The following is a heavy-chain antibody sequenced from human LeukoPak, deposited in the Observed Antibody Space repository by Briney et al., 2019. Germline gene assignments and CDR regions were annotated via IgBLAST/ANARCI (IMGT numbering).Heavy chain of an antibody. CDR3: AKSRGCSSTSCLVDY. Sequence: GRSLRLSCAASGFTFSSYGMHWVRQAPGKGLEWVAVISHDGSNKYYADSVKGRFTISRDNSKNTLYLQMNSLRAEDTAVYYCAKSRGCSSTSCLVDYWGQGTLVTVSS. D-gene: IGHD2-2*01. CDR2: ISHDGSNK. J-gene: IGHJ4*02. V-gene: IGHV3-30*18. CDR1: GFTFSSYG.